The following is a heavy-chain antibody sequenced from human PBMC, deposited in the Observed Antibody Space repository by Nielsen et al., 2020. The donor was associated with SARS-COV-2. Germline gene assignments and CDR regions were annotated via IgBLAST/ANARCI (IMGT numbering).Heavy chain of an antibody. CDR2: ISGSGEKT. J-gene: IGHJ6*02. Sequence: GESLKISCVASGFTFKNYAMSWVRQAPGKGLEWVSAISGSGEKTYYTDAVKGRFTISRDNAKNSLYLQMNSLRAEDTAVYYCARDSIAVAGDYYYYGMDVWGQGTTVTVSS. V-gene: IGHV3-23*01. CDR1: GFTFKNYA. D-gene: IGHD6-19*01. CDR3: ARDSIAVAGDYYYYGMDV.